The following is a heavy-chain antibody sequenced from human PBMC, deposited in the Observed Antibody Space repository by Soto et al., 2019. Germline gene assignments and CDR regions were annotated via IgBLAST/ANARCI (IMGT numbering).Heavy chain of an antibody. D-gene: IGHD2-21*02. V-gene: IGHV4-39*07. CDR2: IYYSGST. Sequence: PSETLSLTCTVSGGSISSSSYYWGWIRQPPGKGLGWIGNIYYSGSTYYNPSLKSRVTISVDTSKNQFSLKLNSVTAADTAVYYCARDLWGYCGTDCYPLDVWGQGTTVTVSS. CDR1: GGSISSSSYY. J-gene: IGHJ6*02. CDR3: ARDLWGYCGTDCYPLDV.